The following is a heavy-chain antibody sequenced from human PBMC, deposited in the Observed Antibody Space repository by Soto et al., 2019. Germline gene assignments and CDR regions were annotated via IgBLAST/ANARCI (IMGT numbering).Heavy chain of an antibody. V-gene: IGHV3-30*18. D-gene: IGHD3-16*01. Sequence: QVQLVESGGGVVQPGRSLRLSCAASGFTFSSYGMHWVRQAPGKGLEWVAVISYDGSNKYYADSVKGRFTISRDNSKNTLYLQMNRLRAEDTAVYYCAKDSVGDYVGYWGQGTLVTVSS. CDR2: ISYDGSNK. CDR1: GFTFSSYG. CDR3: AKDSVGDYVGY. J-gene: IGHJ4*02.